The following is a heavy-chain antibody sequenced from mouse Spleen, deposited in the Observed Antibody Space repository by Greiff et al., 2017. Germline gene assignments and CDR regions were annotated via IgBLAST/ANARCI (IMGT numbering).Heavy chain of an antibody. Sequence: EVQLQQSGTVLARPGASVKMSCKTSGYTFTSYWMHWVKQRPGPGLEWIGAIYPGNSDTSYNQKFKGKAKLTAVTSASTAYMELSSLTNEDSAVYYCTRGSYSRRGAMDYWGQGTSVTVSS. CDR3: TRGSYSRRGAMDY. J-gene: IGHJ4*01. V-gene: IGHV1-5*01. D-gene: IGHD2-12*01. CDR2: IYPGNSDT. CDR1: GYTFTSYW.